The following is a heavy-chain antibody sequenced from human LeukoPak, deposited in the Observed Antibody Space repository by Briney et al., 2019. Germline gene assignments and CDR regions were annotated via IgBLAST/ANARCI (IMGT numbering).Heavy chain of an antibody. CDR3: ARDLGGSGRNWASNWFDP. CDR2: ISGDGGSS. CDR1: GFTFGDYP. V-gene: IGHV3-43*02. D-gene: IGHD1-26*01. Sequence: PGGSLGLSCAASGFTFGDYPMHWLRQAPGKGLEWVSLISGDGGSSFQADSVRGRFTISRDNSKKSLYLEMNSLRSEDTAMYYCARDLGGSGRNWASNWFDPWGQGTLVTVSS. J-gene: IGHJ5*02.